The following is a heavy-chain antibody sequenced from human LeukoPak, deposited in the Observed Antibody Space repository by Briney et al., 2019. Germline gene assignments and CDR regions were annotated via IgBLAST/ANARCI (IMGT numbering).Heavy chain of an antibody. CDR3: AREGSSGSTLRGWFDP. CDR2: IYTSGST. D-gene: IGHD3-22*01. CDR1: GGSFSGYY. J-gene: IGHJ5*02. V-gene: IGHV4-4*07. Sequence: SETLSLTCAVYGGSFSGYYWSWIRQPAGKGLEWIGRIYTSGSTNYNPSLKSRVTISVDTSKNQFSLKLSSVTAADTAVYYCAREGSSGSTLRGWFDPWGQGTLVTVSS.